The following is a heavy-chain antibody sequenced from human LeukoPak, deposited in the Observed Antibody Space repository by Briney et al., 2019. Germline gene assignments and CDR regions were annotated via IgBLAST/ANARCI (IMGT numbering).Heavy chain of an antibody. J-gene: IGHJ4*02. Sequence: SETLSLTCTVSGGSISSYYWSWIRQPPGKGLEWIGYIYYSGSTNYNPSLKSRVTISVDTSKNQSSLKLSSVTAADTAVYYCARSGDYDFWSGYPLYFDYWGQGTLVTVSS. CDR3: ARSGDYDFWSGYPLYFDY. V-gene: IGHV4-59*08. D-gene: IGHD3-3*01. CDR2: IYYSGST. CDR1: GGSISSYY.